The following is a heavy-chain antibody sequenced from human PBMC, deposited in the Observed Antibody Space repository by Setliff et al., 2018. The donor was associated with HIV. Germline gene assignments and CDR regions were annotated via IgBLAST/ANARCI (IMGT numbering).Heavy chain of an antibody. J-gene: IGHJ3*02. CDR2: FDPEDGET. D-gene: IGHD3-10*01. Sequence: GASVKVSCKVSGYTLTELSRHWVRQAPGKGLEWMGGFDPEDGETIYAQKFQGRVTMTEDTSTDTAYMELSDLTSADTAVYYCTGPRGDEAFDIWGQGTKVTVSS. CDR3: TGPRGDEAFDI. V-gene: IGHV1-24*01. CDR1: GYTLTELS.